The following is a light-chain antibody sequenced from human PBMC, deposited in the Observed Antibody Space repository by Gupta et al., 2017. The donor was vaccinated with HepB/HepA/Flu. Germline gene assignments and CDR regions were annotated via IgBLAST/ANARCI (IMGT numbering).Light chain of an antibody. Sequence: AIRMTQSPSSFSASTGDRVTITCRASQAITTYLAWYQQKPGSPPKLLIYGGSALEGGVPSRFSGRGSGTDFTLTISSLQSEDFATYYCQQDYNNPWTFGQGTTVDIK. J-gene: IGKJ1*01. CDR1: QAITTY. CDR2: GGS. CDR3: QQDYNNPWT. V-gene: IGKV1-8*01.